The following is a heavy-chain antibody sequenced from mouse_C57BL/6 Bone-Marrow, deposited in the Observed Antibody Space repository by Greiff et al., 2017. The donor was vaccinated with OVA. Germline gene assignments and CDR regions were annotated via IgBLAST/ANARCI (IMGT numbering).Heavy chain of an antibody. V-gene: IGHV1-52*01. J-gene: IGHJ3*01. D-gene: IGHD2-4*01. CDR2: IDPSDSET. Sequence: QVQLQQPGAELVRPGSSVKLSCKASGYTFTSYWMHWVKQRPIQGLEWIGNIDPSDSETHSNQKFKDKATLTVDKSSSTAYMQLSSLPSEDSAVYYCARLDYDYEGFFAYWGQGTLVTVSA. CDR1: GYTFTSYW. CDR3: ARLDYDYEGFFAY.